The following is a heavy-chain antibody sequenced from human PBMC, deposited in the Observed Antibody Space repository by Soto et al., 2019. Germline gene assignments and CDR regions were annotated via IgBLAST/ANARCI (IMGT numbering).Heavy chain of an antibody. CDR3: ARGQRITIFGVVTNPYYYGMDV. CDR1: GFAFSSYS. V-gene: IGHV3-21*01. CDR2: ISSSSSYI. J-gene: IGHJ6*02. D-gene: IGHD3-3*01. Sequence: GGSLRLSCAASGFAFSSYSMNWVRQAPGKGLEWVSSISSSSSYIYYADSVKGRFTISRDNAKNSLYLQMNSLRAEDTAVYYCARGQRITIFGVVTNPYYYGMDVWGQGTTVTVSS.